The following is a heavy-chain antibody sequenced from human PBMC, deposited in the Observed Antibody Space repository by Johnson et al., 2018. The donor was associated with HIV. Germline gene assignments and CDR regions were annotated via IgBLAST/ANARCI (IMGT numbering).Heavy chain of an antibody. Sequence: QVQLVESGGSLVKPGGSLRLSCAASGFMFSNYYMSWIRQAQGKGLECVSYISSSGSTIYYADSVKGRFTISRDNAKNSLYLQMNSLRAEDTAVYYCARDIARQLWSHDAFDIWGQGTMVTVSS. CDR1: GFMFSNYY. V-gene: IGHV3-11*04. D-gene: IGHD5-18*01. J-gene: IGHJ3*02. CDR3: ARDIARQLWSHDAFDI. CDR2: ISSSGSTI.